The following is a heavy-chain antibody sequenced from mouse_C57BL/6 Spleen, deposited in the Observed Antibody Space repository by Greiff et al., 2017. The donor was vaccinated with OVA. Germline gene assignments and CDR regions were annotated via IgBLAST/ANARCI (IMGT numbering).Heavy chain of an antibody. V-gene: IGHV1-53*01. D-gene: IGHD4-1*01. Sequence: QVQLKQPGTELVKPGASVKLSCKASGYTFTSYWMHWVKQRPGQGLEWIGNINPSNGGTNYNEKFKSKATLTVDKSSSTAYMQLSSLTSEDSAVYYCARWGWDDWYFDVWGTGTTVTVSS. CDR1: GYTFTSYW. J-gene: IGHJ1*03. CDR3: ARWGWDDWYFDV. CDR2: INPSNGGT.